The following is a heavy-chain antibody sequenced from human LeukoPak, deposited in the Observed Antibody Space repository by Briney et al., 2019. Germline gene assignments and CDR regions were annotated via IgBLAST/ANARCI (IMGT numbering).Heavy chain of an antibody. Sequence: GGSLRLSCAASGFTFSSYWMHWVRQAPGKGLVWVSRINSDGSSTSYADSVKGRFTISRDNAKNSLYLQMNSLRAEDTAVYYCARDRVIGYYDSSGYYSMFDPWGQGTLVTVSS. CDR2: INSDGSST. CDR1: GFTFSSYW. CDR3: ARDRVIGYYDSSGYYSMFDP. J-gene: IGHJ5*02. V-gene: IGHV3-74*01. D-gene: IGHD3-22*01.